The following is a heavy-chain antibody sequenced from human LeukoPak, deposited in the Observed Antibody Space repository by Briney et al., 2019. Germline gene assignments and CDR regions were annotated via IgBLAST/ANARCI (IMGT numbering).Heavy chain of an antibody. Sequence: GGSLRLSCVASGFTFSSYSMNWVRQAPGKGLEWVSYISSSSSTIYYADSVKGRFTISRDNAKNSLYLQMNSLRAEDTAVYYCARYYDSSGYPFDYWGQGTLVTVSS. CDR2: ISSSSSTI. CDR3: ARYYDSSGYPFDY. D-gene: IGHD3-22*01. V-gene: IGHV3-48*01. J-gene: IGHJ4*02. CDR1: GFTFSSYS.